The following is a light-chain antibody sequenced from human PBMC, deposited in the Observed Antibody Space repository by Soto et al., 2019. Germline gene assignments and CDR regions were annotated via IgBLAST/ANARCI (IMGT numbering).Light chain of an antibody. CDR2: KAA. Sequence: DIQMTQSPSTLSASVGDTVTITCGASQSISNWLAWYQQKPGQATKLLIHKAATIESGVPSRFSGSGSGTEFTLTISSLQPDDYGTFYCQQYDRFPYTFGEGTNLEIK. V-gene: IGKV1-5*03. CDR1: QSISNW. J-gene: IGKJ2*01. CDR3: QQYDRFPYT.